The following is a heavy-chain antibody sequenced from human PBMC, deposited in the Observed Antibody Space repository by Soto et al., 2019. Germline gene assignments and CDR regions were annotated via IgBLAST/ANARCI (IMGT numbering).Heavy chain of an antibody. CDR2: LSYTGNPYNP. CDR3: ARSGRSRLDY. J-gene: IGHJ4*02. V-gene: IGHV4-30-4*01. CDR1: GASISGGDHY. D-gene: IGHD1-26*01. Sequence: QVQLQESGPGLVKPSQTLSLTCTVSGASISGGDHYWSWVRQPPGKGLEWIGHLSYTGNPYNPYYNPSLQSRPTRSLDTSKNQFSLNMTSVTAADTAVYFCARSGRSRLDYWGQGALVSVSS.